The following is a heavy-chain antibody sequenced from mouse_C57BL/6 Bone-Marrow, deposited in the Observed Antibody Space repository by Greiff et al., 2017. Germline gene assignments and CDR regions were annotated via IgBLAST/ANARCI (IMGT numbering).Heavy chain of an antibody. V-gene: IGHV1-69*01. CDR3: ARGVYGSTRAWFAY. Sequence: QVQLQQPGAELVMPGASVKLSCKASGYTFTSYWMHWVKQRPGQGLEWIGEIDPSDSYTNYNQKFKGKSTLTVDKSSNTAYMQLRILTSEGSAVYDCARGVYGSTRAWFAYWGQGTLVTVSA. J-gene: IGHJ3*01. CDR1: GYTFTSYW. D-gene: IGHD1-1*01. CDR2: IDPSDSYT.